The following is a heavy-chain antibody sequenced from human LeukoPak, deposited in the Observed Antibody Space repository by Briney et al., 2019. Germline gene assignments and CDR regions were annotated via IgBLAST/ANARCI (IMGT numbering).Heavy chain of an antibody. D-gene: IGHD2-2*01. CDR2: IYYSGST. CDR3: ARRTGYCSSTSCLHDAFDI. V-gene: IGHV4-39*01. CDR1: GGSISSSSYY. Sequence: PSETLSLTCTVSGGSISSSSYYWGWIRQPPGKGLEWIGSIYYSGSTYYNPSLKSRVTISVDTSKNQFSLKLSPVTAADTAVYYCARRTGYCSSTSCLHDAFDIWGQGTMVTVSS. J-gene: IGHJ3*02.